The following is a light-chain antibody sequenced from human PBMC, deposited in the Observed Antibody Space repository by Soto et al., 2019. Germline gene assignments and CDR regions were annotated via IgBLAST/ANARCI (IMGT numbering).Light chain of an antibody. CDR3: SSFTSTNTWV. CDR1: SSDVGGHDY. J-gene: IGLJ3*02. V-gene: IGLV2-14*01. CDR2: EAF. Sequence: QSVLTQVASVSGSPGQSITISCTATSSDVGGHDYVSWYLQYPGKAPKLLIYEAFNRPSGVSDRFSGSKSGSTASLTISGLQAEDEGDYYCSSFTSTNTWVFGGGTKLTVL.